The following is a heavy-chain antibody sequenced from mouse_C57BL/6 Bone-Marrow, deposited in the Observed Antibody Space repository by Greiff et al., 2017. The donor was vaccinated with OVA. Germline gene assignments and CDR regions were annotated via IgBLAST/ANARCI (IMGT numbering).Heavy chain of an antibody. CDR3: ARWGDDYYFGWFAY. V-gene: IGHV1-55*01. D-gene: IGHD2-3*01. CDR1: GYTFTSYW. Sequence: QVQLKQPGAELVKPGASVKMSCKASGYTFTSYWITWVKQRPGQGLEWIGDIYPGSGSTNYNEKFKSKATLTVDTSSSTAYMQLSSLTSEDSAVYYCARWGDDYYFGWFAYWGQGTLVTVSA. J-gene: IGHJ3*01. CDR2: IYPGSGST.